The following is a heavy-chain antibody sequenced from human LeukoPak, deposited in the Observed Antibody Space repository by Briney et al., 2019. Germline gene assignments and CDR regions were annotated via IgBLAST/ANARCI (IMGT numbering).Heavy chain of an antibody. D-gene: IGHD6-19*01. CDR1: GFTFSSYG. CDR3: ARDGGYSGGWPVYYFDY. V-gene: IGHV3-33*01. CDR2: IWYDGSNK. Sequence: GGSLRLSCAASGFTFSSYGMHWVRQAPGKGLEWVAVIWYDGSNKYYADSVKGRFTISRDNSKNTLYLQMNSLRAEDTTVYYCARDGGYSGGWPVYYFDYWGQGTLVTVSS. J-gene: IGHJ4*02.